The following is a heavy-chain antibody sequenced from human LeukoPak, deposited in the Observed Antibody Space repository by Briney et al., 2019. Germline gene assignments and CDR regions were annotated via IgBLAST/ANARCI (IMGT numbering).Heavy chain of an antibody. Sequence: GSLRLSCAASGFTFSSYWMSWVRQPPGKGLEWIGYIYYSGSTNYNPSLKSRVTISVDTSKNQFSLKLSSVTAADTAVYYCARGNYYDSNTYYRAFDIWGQGTMVTVSS. CDR2: IYYSGST. CDR3: ARGNYYDSNTYYRAFDI. CDR1: GFTFSSYW. V-gene: IGHV4-59*01. D-gene: IGHD3-22*01. J-gene: IGHJ3*02.